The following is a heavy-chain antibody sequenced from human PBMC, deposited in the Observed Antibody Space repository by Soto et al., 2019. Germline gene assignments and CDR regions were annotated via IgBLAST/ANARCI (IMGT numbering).Heavy chain of an antibody. CDR1: GFTFSSYA. Sequence: EVQLLESGGGLVQPGGSLRLSCAASGFTFSSYAMSWVRQAPGKGLEWVSAISGTTYYADSVKGRFTISRDNSKNTLYLQMNSLRAEDTAVYYCAIPGGSTGWSYLFDYWGQGTLVTVSS. J-gene: IGHJ4*02. D-gene: IGHD6-19*01. CDR3: AIPGGSTGWSYLFDY. CDR2: ISGTT. V-gene: IGHV3-23*01.